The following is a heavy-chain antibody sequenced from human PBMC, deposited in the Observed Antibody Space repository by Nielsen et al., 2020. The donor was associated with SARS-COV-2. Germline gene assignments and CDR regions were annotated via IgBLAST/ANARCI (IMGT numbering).Heavy chain of an antibody. V-gene: IGHV3-9*01. CDR2: ITWNSGRI. Sequence: SLKISCAASGFSFDEYVMHWVRQAPGKGLEWLSSITWNSGRIAYADSVKGRFTISRDNAKNSLYLQMSSLTLEDTAMYYCAKLADSSGNLLAWGQGTLVTVSS. J-gene: IGHJ5*02. D-gene: IGHD3-22*01. CDR1: GFSFDEYV. CDR3: AKLADSSGNLLA.